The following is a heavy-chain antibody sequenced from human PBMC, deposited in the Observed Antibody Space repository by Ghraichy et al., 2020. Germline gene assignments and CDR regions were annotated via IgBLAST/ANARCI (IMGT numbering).Heavy chain of an antibody. Sequence: SVKVSCKASGGTFSNYAFSWVRQAPGQGLEWMGGTIPISYTSNYAQKFQGRVTFTADESTSTAYMELSSLRSEDTALYYCARGPNPTIFGVYYFDYWGPGTLVTVSS. V-gene: IGHV1-69*13. D-gene: IGHD3-3*01. CDR2: TIPISYTS. J-gene: IGHJ4*02. CDR1: GGTFSNYA. CDR3: ARGPNPTIFGVYYFDY.